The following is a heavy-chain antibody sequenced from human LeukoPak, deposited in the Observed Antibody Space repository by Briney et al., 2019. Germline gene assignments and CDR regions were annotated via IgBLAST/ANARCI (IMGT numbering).Heavy chain of an antibody. CDR2: TIPIFGTA. Sequence: SVKVSCKASGGTFSSYAISWVRQAPGQGLEWMGGTIPIFGTANYAQKFQGRVTITTDESTSTAYMELSSLRSEDTAVYYCARQWELGGTSDYWGQGTLVTVSS. CDR3: ARQWELGGTSDY. J-gene: IGHJ4*02. V-gene: IGHV1-69*05. D-gene: IGHD1-26*01. CDR1: GGTFSSYA.